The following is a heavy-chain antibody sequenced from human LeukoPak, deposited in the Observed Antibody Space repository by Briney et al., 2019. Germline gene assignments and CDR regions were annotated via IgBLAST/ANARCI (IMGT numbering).Heavy chain of an antibody. V-gene: IGHV2-70*01. CDR3: ARIRWTAETTRRYYVDF. CDR1: GFSLNTAGRC. J-gene: IGHJ6*03. D-gene: IGHD3/OR15-3a*01. CDR2: IDWDDDK. Sequence: SGPALLNPPQTLTLTCTFSGFSLNTAGRCVGWIRQPPGKALEWLSLIDWDDDKFYTTSLKTRLTISKDASRNQVALTMTNVDPVDTATYFCARIRWTAETTRRYYVDFWGKGTTVTVSS.